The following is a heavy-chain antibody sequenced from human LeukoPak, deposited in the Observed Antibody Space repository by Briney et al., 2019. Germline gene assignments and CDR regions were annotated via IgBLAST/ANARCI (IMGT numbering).Heavy chain of an antibody. CDR2: IKQDGSEK. V-gene: IGHV3-7*03. CDR3: AKDSLICEVVTQWGGMDG. Sequence: PGGSLRLSCAASEFTFSTYWMSWVRQAPGKGLEWVANIKQDGSEKYYVDSVRGRFAISRDHAKNSLYLQMDSLRAEDTALYYCAKDSLICEVVTQWGGMDGWGQGTTVTVSS. D-gene: IGHD3-3*01. CDR1: EFTFSTYW. J-gene: IGHJ6*02.